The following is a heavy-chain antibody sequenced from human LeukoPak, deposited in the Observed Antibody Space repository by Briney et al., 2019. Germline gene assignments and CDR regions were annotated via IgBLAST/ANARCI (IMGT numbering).Heavy chain of an antibody. D-gene: IGHD5-24*01. J-gene: IGHJ4*02. CDR1: GFTFSSYA. V-gene: IGHV3-30-3*01. Sequence: GRSLRLSCAASGFTFSSYAMHWVRQAPGKGLEWVAVISYDGSNKYYADSVKGRFTISRDNSKSTLYLQMNSLRAEDTAVYYCARDIDGYNTLDYWGQGTLVTVSS. CDR2: ISYDGSNK. CDR3: ARDIDGYNTLDY.